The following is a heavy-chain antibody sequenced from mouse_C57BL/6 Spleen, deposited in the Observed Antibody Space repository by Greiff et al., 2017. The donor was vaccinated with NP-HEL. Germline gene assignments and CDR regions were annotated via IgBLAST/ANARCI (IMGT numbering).Heavy chain of an antibody. V-gene: IGHV1-22*01. CDR2: INPNNGGT. CDR3: AGEIYYDYGFWYFDV. CDR1: GYTFTDYN. J-gene: IGHJ1*03. Sequence: EVQLQQSGPELVKPGASVKMSCKASGYTFTDYNMHWVKQSHGKSLEWIGYINPNNGGTSYNQKFKGKAKLTVNKSSSTAYMELRSLTSEDSAVYYCAGEIYYDYGFWYFDVWGTGTTVTVSS. D-gene: IGHD2-4*01.